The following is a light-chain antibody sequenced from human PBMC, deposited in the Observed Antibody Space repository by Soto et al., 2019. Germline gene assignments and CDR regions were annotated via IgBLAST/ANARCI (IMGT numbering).Light chain of an antibody. Sequence: EFVLTQSPATLSLSPGERATLSCRASQGVSSYLAWYQQKPGQAPRLLIYDASNRATGIPARFSGSGPGTDFTLTISSLEPEYFAVYYCQQRSNWLTFGGGTKVEIK. CDR3: QQRSNWLT. CDR1: QGVSSY. CDR2: DAS. J-gene: IGKJ4*01. V-gene: IGKV3D-11*01.